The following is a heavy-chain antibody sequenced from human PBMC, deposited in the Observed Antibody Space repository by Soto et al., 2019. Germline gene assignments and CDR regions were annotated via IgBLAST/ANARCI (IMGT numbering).Heavy chain of an antibody. D-gene: IGHD6-13*01. CDR3: ARHPERIAQIGWFDP. J-gene: IGHJ5*02. Sequence: EVQLVESGGGLVQPGGSLRLSCAASGFTFSSYSMNWVRQAPGKGLEWVSYISSSSSTIYYADSVKGRFTFSRENAKNSLYLKMTSLRAEDTAVYYCARHPERIAQIGWFDPWGQGTLVTVSS. CDR1: GFTFSSYS. V-gene: IGHV3-48*01. CDR2: ISSSSSTI.